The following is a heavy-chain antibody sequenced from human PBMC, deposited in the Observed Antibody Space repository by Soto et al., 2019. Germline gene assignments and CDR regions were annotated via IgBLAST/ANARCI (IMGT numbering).Heavy chain of an antibody. Sequence: GGSLRLSCAASGFTFSSYGMHWVRQAPGKGLEWVALISYDGSNKYYADSVKGRFTISRDNSKNTLYLQMNSLRAEDTAVYYCAKGDSSGWFFAAFDIWGQGTMVTVSS. D-gene: IGHD6-19*01. CDR3: AKGDSSGWFFAAFDI. V-gene: IGHV3-30*18. CDR2: ISYDGSNK. J-gene: IGHJ3*02. CDR1: GFTFSSYG.